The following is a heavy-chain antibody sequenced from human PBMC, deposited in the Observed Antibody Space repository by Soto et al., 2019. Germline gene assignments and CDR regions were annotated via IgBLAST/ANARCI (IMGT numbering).Heavy chain of an antibody. CDR3: AKTIWYTDWFDP. CDR1: GFTFSSYA. Sequence: GGPLRLSCAASGFTFSSYAMSWVRQAPGKGLEWVSAISGSGGSTYYADSVKGRFTISRDNSKNTLYLQMNSLRAEDTAVYYCAKTIWYTDWFDPWGQGTLVTVSS. CDR2: ISGSGGST. D-gene: IGHD6-13*01. V-gene: IGHV3-23*01. J-gene: IGHJ5*02.